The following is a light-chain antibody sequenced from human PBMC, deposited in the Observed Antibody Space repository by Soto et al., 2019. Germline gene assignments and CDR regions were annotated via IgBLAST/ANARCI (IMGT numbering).Light chain of an antibody. Sequence: IQMTQSPSTLSASVGDRVTITCQASQTISTLLAWYQHRPGKAPNLLIYDASSLGSGVPSRFSGSGSGTEFTLTISILQSDDSATYYCQQYSSLVTFGQGTKLEI. J-gene: IGKJ2*01. V-gene: IGKV1-5*01. CDR2: DAS. CDR1: QTISTL. CDR3: QQYSSLVT.